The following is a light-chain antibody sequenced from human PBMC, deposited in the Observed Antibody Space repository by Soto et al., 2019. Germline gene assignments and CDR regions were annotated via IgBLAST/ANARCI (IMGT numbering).Light chain of an antibody. CDR2: KAS. V-gene: IGKV1-5*03. J-gene: IGKJ1*01. CDR3: QQYSSHPWT. Sequence: DIQMTQSPSTLSASVGDRVTITCRASQSISSWLAWYQQKPGKAPKLLIDKASSLESGVPSRFIGRGPGTEVTPTISSLQRDYFATYYCQQYSSHPWTFGQGTKVEIK. CDR1: QSISSW.